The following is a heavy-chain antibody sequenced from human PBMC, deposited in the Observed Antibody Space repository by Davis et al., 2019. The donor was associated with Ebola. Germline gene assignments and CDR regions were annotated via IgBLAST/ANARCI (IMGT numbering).Heavy chain of an antibody. D-gene: IGHD3-22*01. Sequence: PSETLSLTCTVSGGSVSSGSYFWSWIRQPPGRGLEWIGYIYYSGSTNYNPSLKSRVTMSVDTSKNQFSLKLSSVTAADTAVYYCARSMDVSEYYDSSGYSDYWGQGTLVTVSS. CDR1: GGSVSSGSYF. CDR2: IYYSGST. V-gene: IGHV4-61*01. J-gene: IGHJ4*02. CDR3: ARSMDVSEYYDSSGYSDY.